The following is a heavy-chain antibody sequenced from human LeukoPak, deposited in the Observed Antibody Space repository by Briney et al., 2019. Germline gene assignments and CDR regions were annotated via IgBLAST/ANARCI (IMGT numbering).Heavy chain of an antibody. CDR2: IIPIFGTA. J-gene: IGHJ5*02. Sequence: ASVNVSYTSSGRTFTSYAISWVRQAPGQGLEWMGRIIPIFGTANYAQTFQGRVTITADKSTSTAYMELSSLRSEDTAVYYCARGTRVLRFLEWSNWFDPWGQGTLVTVSS. V-gene: IGHV1-69*06. CDR3: ARGTRVLRFLEWSNWFDP. CDR1: GRTFTSYA. D-gene: IGHD3-3*01.